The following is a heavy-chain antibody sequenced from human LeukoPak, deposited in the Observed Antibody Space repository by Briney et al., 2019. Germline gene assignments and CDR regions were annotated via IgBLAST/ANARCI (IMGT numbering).Heavy chain of an antibody. Sequence: PSQTLSLTCAVSGGSISSSSYYGGWIRQPPGKGLGWMGSIYYSGSTYYNPSLKSRVTISVDTSKNQFSLKLSSVTAADTAVYYCARHRAYYYDSSGNYLPRSYFDYWGQGTLVTVSS. D-gene: IGHD3-22*01. CDR1: GGSISSSSYY. V-gene: IGHV4-39*01. J-gene: IGHJ4*02. CDR2: IYYSGST. CDR3: ARHRAYYYDSSGNYLPRSYFDY.